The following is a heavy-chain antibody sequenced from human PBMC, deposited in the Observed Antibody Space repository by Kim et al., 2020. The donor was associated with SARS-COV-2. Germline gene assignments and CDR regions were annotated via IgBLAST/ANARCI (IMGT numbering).Heavy chain of an antibody. D-gene: IGHD3-22*01. V-gene: IGHV3-23*01. J-gene: IGHJ4*02. CDR3: AKIRKPWGLYYYDSSGPLGY. Sequence: GGSLRLSCAASGFTFSSYAMSWVRQAPGKGLEWVSAISGSGGSTYYADSVKGRFTISRDNSKNTLYLQMNSLRAEDTAVYYCAKIRKPWGLYYYDSSGPLGYWGQGTLVTVSS. CDR1: GFTFSSYA. CDR2: ISGSGGST.